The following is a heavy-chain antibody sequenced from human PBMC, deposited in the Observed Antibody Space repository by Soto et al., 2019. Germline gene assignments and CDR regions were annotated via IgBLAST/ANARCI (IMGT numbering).Heavy chain of an antibody. CDR2: IYSGGST. J-gene: IGHJ3*02. V-gene: IGHV3-53*01. CDR3: ACRRYYYDSSGPDDI. CDR1: GFTVSSNY. D-gene: IGHD3-22*01. Sequence: GGSLRLSCAASGFTVSSNYMSWVRQAPGKGLEWVSVIYSGGSTYYADSVKGRFTISRDNSKNTLYLQMNSLRAEDTAVYYCACRRYYYDSSGPDDIWGQGTMVTVSS.